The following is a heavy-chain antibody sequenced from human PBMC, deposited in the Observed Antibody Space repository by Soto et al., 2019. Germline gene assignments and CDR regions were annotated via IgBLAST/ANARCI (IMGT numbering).Heavy chain of an antibody. CDR3: ARDSDFWSGYYNYYYYGMDV. CDR1: GGTFSSYA. CDR2: IIPIFGTA. J-gene: IGHJ6*02. D-gene: IGHD3-3*01. V-gene: IGHV1-69*01. Sequence: QVQLVQSGAEVKKPGSSVKVSCKASGGTFSSYAISWVRQAPGQGLEWMGGIIPIFGTANYAQKFQGRVTITADESTSTAYMDLSSLRSEDTALYYCARDSDFWSGYYNYYYYGMDVWGQGTTVTVSS.